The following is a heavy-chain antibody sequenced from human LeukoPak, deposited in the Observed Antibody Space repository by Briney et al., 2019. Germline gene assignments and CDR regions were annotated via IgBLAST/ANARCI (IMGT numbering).Heavy chain of an antibody. CDR2: FDPGNGET. J-gene: IGHJ4*02. V-gene: IGHV1-24*01. D-gene: IGHD2/OR15-2a*01. CDR1: GYSLTELS. CDR3: TGGTFYRLLDY. Sequence: ASVKVSCKVSGYSLTELSMHWVRQAPGKGLEWMGGFDPGNGETIFTKNFQGRVTMTDDTSNDTAYMELSSLRSEDTAVYYCTGGTFYRLLDYWGQGTLVTVSS.